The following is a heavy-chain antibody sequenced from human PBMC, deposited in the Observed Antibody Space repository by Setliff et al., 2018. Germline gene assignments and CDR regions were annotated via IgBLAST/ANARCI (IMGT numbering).Heavy chain of an antibody. J-gene: IGHJ6*03. CDR1: GDSISSRRNY. CDR3: ARVSGFLYVDV. Sequence: SETLSLTCTVSGDSISSRRNYWGWFRQPAGKELEWIGQIYTSWSTNYNPSLKSRVTISLDTSKNQFSLSLTSVTAADTALYYCARVSGFLYVDVWGKGTTVTVSS. D-gene: IGHD3-3*01. V-gene: IGHV4-61*09. CDR2: IYTSWST.